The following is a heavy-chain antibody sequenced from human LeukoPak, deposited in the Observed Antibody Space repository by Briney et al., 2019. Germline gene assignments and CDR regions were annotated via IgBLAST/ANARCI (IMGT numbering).Heavy chain of an antibody. CDR3: ARGRIAAAGTWWFDP. CDR2: INPNSGGT. CDR1: GYTFTGYY. V-gene: IGHV1-2*02. J-gene: IGHJ5*02. D-gene: IGHD6-13*01. Sequence: ASVKVSCKASGYTFTGYYMHWVRQAPGQGLEWMGWINPNSGGTNYVQKFQGRVTMTRDTSISTAYMELSRLRSDDTAVYYCARGRIAAAGTWWFDPWGQGTLVTVSS.